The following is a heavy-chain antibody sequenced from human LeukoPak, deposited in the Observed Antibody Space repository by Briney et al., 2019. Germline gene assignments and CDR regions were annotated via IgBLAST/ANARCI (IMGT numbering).Heavy chain of an antibody. J-gene: IGHJ5*02. V-gene: IGHV1-69*05. CDR2: ITPIFGTA. CDR3: ARDRGYSSSAFDP. CDR1: GGTFSSYA. Sequence: SVKVSCKASGGTFSSYAISWVRQAPGQGLEWMGGITPIFGTANYAQKFQGRVTITTDESTSTAYMELSSLRSEDTAVYYCARDRGYSSSAFDPWGQGTLVTVSS. D-gene: IGHD6-13*01.